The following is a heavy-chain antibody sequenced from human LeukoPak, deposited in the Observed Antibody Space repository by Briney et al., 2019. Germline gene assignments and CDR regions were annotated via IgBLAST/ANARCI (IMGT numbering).Heavy chain of an antibody. CDR3: GGLLTPQGDDY. CDR2: IKSKTDGGTT. V-gene: IGHV3-15*01. CDR1: GFTFTDAW. Sequence: PGGSLRLSCAASGFTFTDAWMSWVRQAPGKGLEWIGRIKSKTDGGTTDYAAPVKGRFTISRDDSKNTVYLQMNSLRTEDTAVYYCGGLLTPQGDDYWGQGTLVTVSS. J-gene: IGHJ4*02. D-gene: IGHD3-9*01.